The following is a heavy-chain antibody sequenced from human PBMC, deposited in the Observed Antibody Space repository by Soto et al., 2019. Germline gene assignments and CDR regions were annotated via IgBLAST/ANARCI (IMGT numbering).Heavy chain of an antibody. D-gene: IGHD2-15*01. J-gene: IGHJ5*02. CDR1: GGSFSGYY. V-gene: IGHV4-34*01. CDR2: INHRGST. CDR3: ASRPSSSGGSCCSWFDP. Sequence: PSETLSLTCAVYGGSFSGYYWSWVRQPPGKGLEWIGEINHRGSTKYNPSLKSRVTISVDTSKNQFSLKLSSVTAADTAVYYCASRPSSSGGSCCSWFDPWGQGTLVTVSS.